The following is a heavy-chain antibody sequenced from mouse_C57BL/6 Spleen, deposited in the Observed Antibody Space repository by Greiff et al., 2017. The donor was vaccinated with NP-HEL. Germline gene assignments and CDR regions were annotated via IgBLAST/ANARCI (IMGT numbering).Heavy chain of an antibody. CDR1: GYTFTSYW. CDR2: IDPSDSYT. CDR3: ARGGEGDY. Sequence: QVQLQQPGAELVKPGASVKLSCKASGYTFTSYWMQWVNQRPGPGLEWIGEIDPSDSYTNYNQKFKGKATLTVDTSSSTAYMQLSSLTSEDSAVYYCARGGEGDYWGQGTTLTVSS. V-gene: IGHV1-50*01. J-gene: IGHJ2*01.